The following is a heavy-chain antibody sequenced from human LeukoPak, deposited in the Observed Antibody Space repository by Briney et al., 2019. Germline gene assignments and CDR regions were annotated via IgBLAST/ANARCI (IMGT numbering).Heavy chain of an antibody. CDR3: SSRSGSDFDY. Sequence: ASVKVSCKASGYTFTTYYMHWVRQAPGQGLEWMGWMNPNSGNTGYAQKFQGRVTMTRNTSISTAYMELSSLRSEDTAVYYCSSRSGSDFDYWGQGTLVTVSS. CDR1: GYTFTTYY. D-gene: IGHD3-3*01. J-gene: IGHJ4*02. V-gene: IGHV1-8*02. CDR2: MNPNSGNT.